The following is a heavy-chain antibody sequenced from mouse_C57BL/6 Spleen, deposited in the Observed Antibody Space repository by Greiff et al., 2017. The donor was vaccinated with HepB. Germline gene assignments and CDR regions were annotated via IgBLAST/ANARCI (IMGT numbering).Heavy chain of an antibody. CDR3: ARWGYGSIPYYFDY. V-gene: IGHV1-82*01. CDR1: GYAFSSSW. Sequence: LVESGPELVKPGASVKISCKASGYAFSSSWMNWVKQRPGKGLEWIGRIYPGDGDTNYNGKFKGKATLTADKSSSTAYMQLSSLTSEDSAVYFCARWGYGSIPYYFDYWGQGTTLTVSS. CDR2: IYPGDGDT. J-gene: IGHJ2*01. D-gene: IGHD1-1*01.